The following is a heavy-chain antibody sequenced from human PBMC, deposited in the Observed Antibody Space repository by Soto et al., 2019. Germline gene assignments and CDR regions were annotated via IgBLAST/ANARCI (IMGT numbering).Heavy chain of an antibody. CDR1: GNLIKNYW. V-gene: IGHV5-51*01. CDR3: FRGGVTSRTFDY. Sequence: PGESLKISCKASGNLIKNYWIGRVRQMPVQGLEWMGIIFPDDSDTRYSPSFQGHVTISVDKSISTAYVQWSSLKASDSAIYYCFRGGVTSRTFDYWGQGTLVTVSS. CDR2: IFPDDSDT. D-gene: IGHD3-16*01. J-gene: IGHJ4*02.